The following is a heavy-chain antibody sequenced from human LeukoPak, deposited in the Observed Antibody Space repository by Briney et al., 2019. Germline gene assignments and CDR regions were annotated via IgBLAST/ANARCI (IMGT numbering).Heavy chain of an antibody. D-gene: IGHD2-2*03. CDR2: ISGSGGST. CDR3: AKDSHWILFDD. V-gene: IGHV3-23*01. Sequence: GGSLRLSCAASGVTFSSYAMSWVRQAPGEGVEWVSAISGSGGSTYYADSVKGRFTISRDNSKNTLYLQMNSLRDDDTAVYYCAKDSHWILFDDWGQGTLVTVSS. CDR1: GVTFSSYA. J-gene: IGHJ4*02.